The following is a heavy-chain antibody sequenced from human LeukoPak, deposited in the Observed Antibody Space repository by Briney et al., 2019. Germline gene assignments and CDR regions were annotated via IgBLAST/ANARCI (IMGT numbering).Heavy chain of an antibody. V-gene: IGHV4-39*01. D-gene: IGHD5-24*01. CDR2: AFYTGST. CDR1: GGSIKTSSYY. J-gene: IGHJ6*04. Sequence: PSETLSLTCIVSGGSIKTSSYYWGWIRQPPGKGLEWIGNAFYTGSTYYNPSLKSRVTISVDTSKNQFSLNLTSVTVADTAVYYCARHHGRDGYFYFVDVWGKGTTVTISS. CDR3: ARHHGRDGYFYFVDV.